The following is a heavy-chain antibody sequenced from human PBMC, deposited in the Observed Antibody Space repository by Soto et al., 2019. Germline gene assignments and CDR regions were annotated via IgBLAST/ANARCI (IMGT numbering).Heavy chain of an antibody. CDR3: AEGFHGGPNHFDY. J-gene: IGHJ4*02. D-gene: IGHD3-3*01. CDR1: GFTFSSYA. CDR2: IRSGGDDT. V-gene: IGHV3-23*01. Sequence: PGGSLRLSCAASGFTFSSYAMSWVRQAPGKGLEWVSRIRSGGDDTFYADSVKGRFTISRDQSKNTLYLQMNSLRAADTAVYYCAEGFHGGPNHFDYWGQGTLVTVSS.